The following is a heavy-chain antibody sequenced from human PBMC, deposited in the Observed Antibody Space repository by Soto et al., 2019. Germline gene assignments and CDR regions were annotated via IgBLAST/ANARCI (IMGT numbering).Heavy chain of an antibody. Sequence: EVQLVESGGGLVQPGRSLRLSCAASGFTFDDYAMHWVRQAPGKGLEWVSGISWNSGSIGYADSVKGRFTISRDHAKTSLFLQMNGLRTEDTAVYYCVKDLGDWGQGTLVTVSS. CDR3: VKDLGD. V-gene: IGHV3-9*01. CDR2: ISWNSGSI. CDR1: GFTFDDYA. J-gene: IGHJ4*02.